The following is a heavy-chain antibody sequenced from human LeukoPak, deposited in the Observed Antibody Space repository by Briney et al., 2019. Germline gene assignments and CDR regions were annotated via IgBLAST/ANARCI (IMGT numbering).Heavy chain of an antibody. J-gene: IGHJ4*02. CDR3: ARRATTERGHSYGLDF. V-gene: IGHV3-21*01. CDR2: IGSSGSYI. Sequence: GGSLRLSCAASGFTFSSYGMHWVRQAPGKGLEWVSSIGSSGSYIYYADSLTGRFTISRDNAKNSLYLQMNSLRAEDTAMYYCARRATTERGHSYGLDFWGQGTLVTVSS. CDR1: GFTFSSYG. D-gene: IGHD5-18*01.